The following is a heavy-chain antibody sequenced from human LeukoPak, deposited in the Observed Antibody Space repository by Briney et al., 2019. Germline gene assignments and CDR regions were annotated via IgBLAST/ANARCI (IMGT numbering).Heavy chain of an antibody. CDR1: GFTFSSRDW. D-gene: IGHD4-17*01. Sequence: GGSLRLSCVASGFTFSSRDWMTWVRQAPGKGLEWVANIKQDGSEKYYVDSVKGRFTISRDNAKNSLYLQMNSLRAEDTAVYYCARSDGDYYYFDYWGQGTLVTVSS. CDR2: IKQDGSEK. V-gene: IGHV3-7*01. J-gene: IGHJ4*02. CDR3: ARSDGDYYYFDY.